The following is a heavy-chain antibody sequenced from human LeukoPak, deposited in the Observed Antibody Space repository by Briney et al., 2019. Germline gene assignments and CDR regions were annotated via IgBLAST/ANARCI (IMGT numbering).Heavy chain of an antibody. D-gene: IGHD3-22*01. CDR2: ICYSGST. J-gene: IGHJ4*02. CDR1: GGSISSYY. V-gene: IGHV4-59*08. Sequence: SETLSLTCTVSGGSISSYYWSWIRQPPGKGLEWIGYICYSGSTNYNPSLKSRVTISVDTSKNQFSLKLSSVTAADTAVYYCARLKYYYDSSGYYPLFDYWGQGTLVTVSS. CDR3: ARLKYYYDSSGYYPLFDY.